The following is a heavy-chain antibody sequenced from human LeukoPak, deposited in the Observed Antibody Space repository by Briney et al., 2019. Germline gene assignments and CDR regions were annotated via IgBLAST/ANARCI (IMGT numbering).Heavy chain of an antibody. CDR3: ARGREYGGCTFDY. CDR1: GGSFSGYY. Sequence: SETLSLTCAVYGGSFSGYYWSWIRQPPGKGLEWIGEINHSGSTIYNPSLKSRVTISVDTSKNQFSLKLSSVTAADTAVYYCARGREYGGCTFDYWGQGTLVTVSS. D-gene: IGHD5-12*01. V-gene: IGHV4-34*01. CDR2: INHSGST. J-gene: IGHJ4*02.